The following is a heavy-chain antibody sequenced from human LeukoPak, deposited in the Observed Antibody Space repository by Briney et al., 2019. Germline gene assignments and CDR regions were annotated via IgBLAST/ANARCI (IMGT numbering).Heavy chain of an antibody. J-gene: IGHJ4*02. CDR2: IYYSGST. Sequence: SETLSLTCTVSGGSISGYYWSWIRQPPGKGLEWIGYIYYSGSTNYNPSLKSRVTISVDTSKNQFSLKLSSVTAADTAVYSCARLRGYSYGSFDYWGQGTLVTVSS. V-gene: IGHV4-59*01. D-gene: IGHD5-18*01. CDR1: GGSISGYY. CDR3: ARLRGYSYGSFDY.